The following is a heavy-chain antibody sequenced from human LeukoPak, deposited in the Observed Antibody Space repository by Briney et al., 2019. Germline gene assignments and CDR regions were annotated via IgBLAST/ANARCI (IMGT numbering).Heavy chain of an antibody. CDR2: IWYDGSNK. J-gene: IGHJ3*02. V-gene: IGHV3-33*08. D-gene: IGHD1-26*01. CDR1: GFTFSNAW. CDR3: ARPMGGSWDAFDI. Sequence: SGGSLRLSCAASGFTFSNAWMSWVRQAPGKGLEWVAVIWYDGSNKYYADSVKGRFTISRDNSKNTLYLQMNSLRAEDTAVYYCARPMGGSWDAFDIWGQGTMVTVSS.